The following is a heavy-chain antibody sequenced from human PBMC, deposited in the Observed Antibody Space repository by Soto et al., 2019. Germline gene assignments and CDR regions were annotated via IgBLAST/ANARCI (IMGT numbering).Heavy chain of an antibody. Sequence: PSETLSLTCSVSGGSISGYYWSWIRQAPGKGLEWIGYVYDTGSTSYNPSLQSRVTISVDTSKKQFSLSLRLSSVTAADTAVYYCAQGEDGLYYYYGMDVWGQGTTVTVSS. CDR2: VYDTGST. CDR1: GGSISGYY. J-gene: IGHJ6*02. V-gene: IGHV4-59*01. CDR3: AQGEDGLYYYYGMDV. D-gene: IGHD3-10*01.